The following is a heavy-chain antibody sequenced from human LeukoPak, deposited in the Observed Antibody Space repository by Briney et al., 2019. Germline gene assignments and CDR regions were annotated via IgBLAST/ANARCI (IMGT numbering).Heavy chain of an antibody. CDR1: GYTFTSYG. J-gene: IGHJ6*02. V-gene: IGHV1-18*01. Sequence: ASVKVSCKASGYTFTSYGISWVRQAPGQGREWMGWISAYNGNTNYAQKLQGRVTMTTDTSTSTAYMELRSLRSDDTAVYYCASGYSYGPSDYYYGMDVWGQGTTVTASS. D-gene: IGHD5-18*01. CDR3: ASGYSYGPSDYYYGMDV. CDR2: ISAYNGNT.